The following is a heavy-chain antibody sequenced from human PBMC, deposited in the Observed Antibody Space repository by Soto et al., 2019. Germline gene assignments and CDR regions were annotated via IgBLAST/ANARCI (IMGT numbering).Heavy chain of an antibody. CDR1: GGSISSGGYY. CDR3: ARDGYYYDSSGYYKDNWFDP. Sequence: SETLSLTCTVSGGSISSGGYYWSWIRQHPGKGLEWIGYIYYSGSTYYNPSLKSRVTISVDTSKNQFSLKLTSVTAADTAVYYCARDGYYYDSSGYYKDNWFDPWGQGTLVTVSS. V-gene: IGHV4-31*03. J-gene: IGHJ5*02. CDR2: IYYSGST. D-gene: IGHD3-22*01.